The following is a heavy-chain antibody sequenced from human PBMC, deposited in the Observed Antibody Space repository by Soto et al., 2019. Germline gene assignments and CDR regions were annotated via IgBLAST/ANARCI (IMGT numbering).Heavy chain of an antibody. J-gene: IGHJ4*02. Sequence: SETLSLTCTVSGGSISSSSYYWGWIRQPPGKGLEWIGSIYYSGSTYYNPSLKSRVTISVDTSKNQFSLKLSSVTAADTAVYYCASRIHTDIFLFWGQGTLVTVSS. D-gene: IGHD3-9*01. V-gene: IGHV4-39*01. CDR2: IYYSGST. CDR3: ASRIHTDIFLF. CDR1: GGSISSSSYY.